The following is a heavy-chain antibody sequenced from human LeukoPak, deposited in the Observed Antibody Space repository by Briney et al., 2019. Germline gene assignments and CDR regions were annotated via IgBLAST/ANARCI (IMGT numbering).Heavy chain of an antibody. V-gene: IGHV1-69*13. CDR3: ARDALSGSFFDY. Sequence: ASVKVSCTASGCTFSSYAISWVRQAPGQGLEWMGGIIPIFGTANYAQKFQGRVTITADESTSTAYMELSSLRSEDTAVYYCARDALSGSFFDYWGQGTLVTVSS. CDR1: GCTFSSYA. CDR2: IIPIFGTA. D-gene: IGHD3-10*01. J-gene: IGHJ4*02.